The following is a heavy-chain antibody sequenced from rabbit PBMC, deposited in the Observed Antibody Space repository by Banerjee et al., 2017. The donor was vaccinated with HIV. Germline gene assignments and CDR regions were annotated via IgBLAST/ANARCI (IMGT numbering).Heavy chain of an antibody. V-gene: IGHV1S40*01. D-gene: IGHD2-1*01. Sequence: QSLEESGGDLVKPGASLTLTCTASGFSFSSSYYICWVRQAPGKGLEWIACIYAGSSGSSYYASWAKGRFTISKTSSTTVTLQMTSLTAADTATYFCARDDYGNYDYFDFWGPGTLVTVS. CDR3: ARDDYGNYDYFDF. J-gene: IGHJ6*01. CDR1: GFSFSSSYY. CDR2: IYAGSSGSS.